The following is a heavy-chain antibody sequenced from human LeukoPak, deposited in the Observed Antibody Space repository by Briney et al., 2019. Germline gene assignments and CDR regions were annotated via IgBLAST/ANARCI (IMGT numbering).Heavy chain of an antibody. Sequence: SVKVSCKASGYTFTSYGISWVRQAPGQGLQWLGGIIPHVGSPRYTERLQDRITITADESTTTAYMELSRLRSDDTAVYYCARDIWDGYNYFDYWGQGTLVTVSS. J-gene: IGHJ4*02. CDR2: IIPHVGSP. V-gene: IGHV1-69*13. CDR1: GYTFTSYG. CDR3: ARDIWDGYNYFDY. D-gene: IGHD5-24*01.